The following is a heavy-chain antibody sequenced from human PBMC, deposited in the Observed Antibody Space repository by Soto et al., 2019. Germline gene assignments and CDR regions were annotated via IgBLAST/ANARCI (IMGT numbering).Heavy chain of an antibody. CDR3: AGACIAAAGTIAFDR. CDR2: IYPGDSDT. J-gene: IGHJ3*01. Sequence: PGESLKISCKGSGYSFTSYCIGWVRQMPGKGLEWMGIIYPGDSDTRYSPSFQGQVTISADKSISTAYLQWSSLKASDTAMYYCAGACIAAAGTIAFDRWGQGTMVTVPS. V-gene: IGHV5-51*01. CDR1: GYSFTSYC. D-gene: IGHD6-13*01.